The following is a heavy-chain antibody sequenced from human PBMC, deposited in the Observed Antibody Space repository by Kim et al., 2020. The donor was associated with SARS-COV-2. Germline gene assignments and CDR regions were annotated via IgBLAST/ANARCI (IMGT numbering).Heavy chain of an antibody. CDR3: ARAYTAPDY. D-gene: IGHD5-18*01. CDR2: SNT. J-gene: IGHJ4*02. Sequence: SNTVYADSVKGRFTISRDNAKNKLYLQMNSLRAEDTAIYYCARAYTAPDYWGQGTLVTVSS. V-gene: IGHV3-74*01.